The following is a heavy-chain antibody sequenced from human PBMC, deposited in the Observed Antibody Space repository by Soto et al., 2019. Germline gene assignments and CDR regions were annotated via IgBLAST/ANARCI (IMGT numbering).Heavy chain of an antibody. CDR1: GFTFSSYG. Sequence: GGSLRLSCAASGFTFSSYGMHWVRQAPGKGLEWVAVISYDGSNKYYADSVKGRFTISRDNSKNTLYLQMNSLRAEDTAVHYCAKDMAAAGTGSTDYWGQGTLVTVSS. D-gene: IGHD6-13*01. CDR2: ISYDGSNK. V-gene: IGHV3-30*18. J-gene: IGHJ4*02. CDR3: AKDMAAAGTGSTDY.